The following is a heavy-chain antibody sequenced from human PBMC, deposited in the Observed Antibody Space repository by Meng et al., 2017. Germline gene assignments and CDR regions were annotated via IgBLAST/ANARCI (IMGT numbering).Heavy chain of an antibody. V-gene: IGHV1-69*13. J-gene: IGHJ4*02. CDR1: GGTFSSYA. D-gene: IGHD3-22*01. CDR2: IIPIFGTA. CDR3: ARDHLDDYYDSSGYYLDY. Sequence: SSVRVSSKASGGTFSSYAISWVRQAPGQGLEWMGGIIPIFGTANYAQKFQGRVTITADESTSTAYMELSSLRSEDTAVYYCARDHLDDYYDSSGYYLDYWGQGTLVTVSS.